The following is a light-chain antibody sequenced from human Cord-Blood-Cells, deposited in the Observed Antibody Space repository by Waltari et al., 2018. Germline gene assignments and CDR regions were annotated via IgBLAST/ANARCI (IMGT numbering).Light chain of an antibody. J-gene: IGLJ3*02. CDR2: DVS. V-gene: IGLV2-14*01. CDR3: SSYTSSSTWV. CDR1: SSDVGGYNY. Sequence: QSALTQPASVSGSPGQSITISCTGTSSDVGGYNYLSWYQQHPGKAPKLMIYDVSNRPSGVSNRFSGSKSGNPAALTISGLQPEDEADYYCSSYTSSSTWVLGGGTKLTVL.